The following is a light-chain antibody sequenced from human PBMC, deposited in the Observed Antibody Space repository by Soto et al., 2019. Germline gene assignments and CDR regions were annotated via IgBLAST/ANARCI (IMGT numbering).Light chain of an antibody. V-gene: IGKV3-15*01. J-gene: IGKJ1*01. CDR2: GAS. CDR1: QSVSSN. Sequence: ERVMTQSPATLSVSPGERATLSCGASQSVSSNLAWYQQKPGQAPRLLIYGASTRATGIPARFSGSGSGTEFTLTISSLQSEDFAVYYCQQYNNWPRTFGQGTKV. CDR3: QQYNNWPRT.